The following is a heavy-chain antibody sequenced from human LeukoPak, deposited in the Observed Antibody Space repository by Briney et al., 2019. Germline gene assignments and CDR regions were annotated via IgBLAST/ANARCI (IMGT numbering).Heavy chain of an antibody. J-gene: IGHJ4*02. CDR1: GYTFTGYY. V-gene: IGHV1-2*02. CDR3: ATDLGSQSRLLDY. Sequence: GASVKVSCKASGYTFTGYYMHWVRQAPGQGLEWMGWINPNSGGTNYAQKFQGRVTMTRDTSISTAYMELSRLRSEDTAVYYCATDLGSQSRLLDYWGQGTLVTVSS. D-gene: IGHD7-27*01. CDR2: INPNSGGT.